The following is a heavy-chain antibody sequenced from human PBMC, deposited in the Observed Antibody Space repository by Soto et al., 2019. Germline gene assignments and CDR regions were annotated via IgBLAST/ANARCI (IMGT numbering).Heavy chain of an antibody. Sequence: EVQLLGSGGGSVQPGGSLRLSCAASGFTFSNYGMTWVRQAPGKGLEWLSATSDGSTFYRESVKGLFTMSRDDSINMLFLHMSSLRAEDTATYYCARLVPGTWFGDYWGQGILVSVSS. CDR1: GFTFSNYG. V-gene: IGHV3-23*01. D-gene: IGHD6-19*01. CDR2: TSDGST. CDR3: ARLVPGTWFGDY. J-gene: IGHJ4*02.